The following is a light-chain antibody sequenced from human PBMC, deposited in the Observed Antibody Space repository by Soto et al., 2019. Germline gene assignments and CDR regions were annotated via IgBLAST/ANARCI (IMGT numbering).Light chain of an antibody. Sequence: QSVLTQPASVSGSPGQSITISCTGTSSDVGGYNYVSWYQQNPGKAPKLMIYDVSNRPSGVSNRFSGSKSGNTASLTISGLQAEDEDEYYCSSYASSSTLVIFGGGTKVTVL. J-gene: IGLJ2*01. CDR1: SSDVGGYNY. CDR3: SSYASSSTLVI. V-gene: IGLV2-14*03. CDR2: DVS.